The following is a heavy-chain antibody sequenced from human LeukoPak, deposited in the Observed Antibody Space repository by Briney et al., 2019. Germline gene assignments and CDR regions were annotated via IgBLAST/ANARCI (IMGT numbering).Heavy chain of an antibody. CDR2: IYYSGST. V-gene: IGHV4-39*07. D-gene: IGHD3-9*01. CDR3: ARDGRYFDSPYFDY. CDR1: GGSISSSYYY. J-gene: IGHJ4*02. Sequence: SETLSLTCSVSGGSISSSYYYWGWIRQPPGKGLEWIGSIYYSGSTYYNPSLKSRVTISVDTSTNQFSLKLSSVTAADTAVYYCARDGRYFDSPYFDYWGLGILVTVSS.